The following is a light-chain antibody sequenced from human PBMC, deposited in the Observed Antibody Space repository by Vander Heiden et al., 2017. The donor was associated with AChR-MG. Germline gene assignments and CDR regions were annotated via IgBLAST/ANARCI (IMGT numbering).Light chain of an antibody. CDR2: GAT. Sequence: EIVLTQTPCPPSLSPGERATLSCTARESVSSSYSACYQQKPGQAPRHLMYGATSRATGNPDRFSGSGSGTDFTLTISRLEAEDFVVYYCQQYGTSSITFGQGTRLEIK. V-gene: IGKV3-20*01. J-gene: IGKJ5*01. CDR3: QQYGTSSIT. CDR1: ESVSSSY.